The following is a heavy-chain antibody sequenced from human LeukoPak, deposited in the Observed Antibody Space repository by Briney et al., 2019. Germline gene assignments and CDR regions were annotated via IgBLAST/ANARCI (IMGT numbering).Heavy chain of an antibody. V-gene: IGHV1-8*03. CDR2: LNPNTGKT. CDR3: ARGPLTGEHYHYMDV. D-gene: IGHD7-27*01. Sequence: AAVKVSCKASGYSFSTFDINWVRQAPGQGLEWMGWLNPNTGKTGYAQKFQDRVTITGNSSISTVDMELSSLTSDDTAVYYCARGPLTGEHYHYMDVWGKGTTVTVSS. CDR1: GYSFSTFD. J-gene: IGHJ6*03.